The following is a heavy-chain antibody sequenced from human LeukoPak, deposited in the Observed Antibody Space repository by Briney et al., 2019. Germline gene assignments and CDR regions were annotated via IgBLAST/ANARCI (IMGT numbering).Heavy chain of an antibody. CDR1: GFTFSSYW. Sequence: PGGSLRLSCAASGFTFSSYWMHWVRQGPGKGLVWVSRIHSDGSSTSYADSVKGRFTISRDSAKNTVSLQMNSLRAEDTAVYYCAREDGAAVGYFDLWGQGTLVTVSS. D-gene: IGHD6-13*01. V-gene: IGHV3-74*01. J-gene: IGHJ4*02. CDR2: IHSDGSST. CDR3: AREDGAAVGYFDL.